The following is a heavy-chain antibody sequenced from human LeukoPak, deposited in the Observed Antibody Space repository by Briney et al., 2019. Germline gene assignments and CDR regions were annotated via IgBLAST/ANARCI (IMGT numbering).Heavy chain of an antibody. J-gene: IGHJ4*02. CDR3: AQAVYYDFWSGYYTYFDY. CDR1: GGSISSYY. V-gene: IGHV4-34*01. Sequence: SETLSLTCTVSGGSISSYYWSWIRQPPGKGLEWIGEINHSGSTNYNPSLKSRVTISVDMSKNQFSLKLSSVTAADTAVYYCAQAVYYDFWSGYYTYFDYWGQGTLVTVSS. D-gene: IGHD3-3*01. CDR2: INHSGST.